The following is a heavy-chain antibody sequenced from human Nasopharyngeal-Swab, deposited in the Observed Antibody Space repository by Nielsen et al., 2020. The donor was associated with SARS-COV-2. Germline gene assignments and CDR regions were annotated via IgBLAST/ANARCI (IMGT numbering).Heavy chain of an antibody. Sequence: SETLSLTCTVSGGSITSSSYYWGWIRQPPGKGLAWIGSIYYSGSTYYNPSLKSRVTISVDTSKNQFSLKLSSVTAADTAVYYCARLRRDGYQFDYWGQGTLVTVSS. J-gene: IGHJ4*02. V-gene: IGHV4-39*01. CDR3: ARLRRDGYQFDY. D-gene: IGHD5-24*01. CDR2: IYYSGST. CDR1: GGSITSSSYY.